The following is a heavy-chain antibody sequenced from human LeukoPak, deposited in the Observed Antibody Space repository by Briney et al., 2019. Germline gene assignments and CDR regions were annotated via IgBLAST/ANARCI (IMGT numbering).Heavy chain of an antibody. CDR3: ARGHSADYYYYGMDV. D-gene: IGHD6-19*01. CDR1: GFTFNSYT. Sequence: PGGSLGLSCAASGFTFNSYTMLWVRQAPGKGLEYVSGISSIGGNTYYANSVKGRFTISRDNSKNTLYLQVGSLRAEDMAVYYCARGHSADYYYYGMDVWGQGTTVTVSS. J-gene: IGHJ6*02. CDR2: ISSIGGNT. V-gene: IGHV3-64*01.